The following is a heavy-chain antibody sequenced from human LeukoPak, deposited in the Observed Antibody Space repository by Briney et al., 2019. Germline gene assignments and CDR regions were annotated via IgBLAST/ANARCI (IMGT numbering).Heavy chain of an antibody. Sequence: ASVKVSCKASGYTFTSYYMHWVRQAPGQGLEWMGGFDPEDGETIYAQKFQGRVTMTEDTSTDTAYMELSSLRSGDTAVYYCATVAVRITMVRGVIWPFGYWGQGTLVTVSS. CDR1: GYTFTSYY. D-gene: IGHD3-10*01. V-gene: IGHV1-24*01. CDR2: FDPEDGET. CDR3: ATVAVRITMVRGVIWPFGY. J-gene: IGHJ4*02.